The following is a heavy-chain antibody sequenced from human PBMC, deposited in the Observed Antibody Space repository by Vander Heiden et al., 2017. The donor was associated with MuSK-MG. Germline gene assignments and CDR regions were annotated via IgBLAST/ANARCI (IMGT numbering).Heavy chain of an antibody. Sequence: QVQLVQSGAEVKKPGASGKVSVKPSGYPFYSYYVHGVRQAPGQGLEWMGIINPSGGSTSYAQKFQGRVTMTRDTSTSTVYMELSSLRSEDTAVYYCARLGGYDLPVDYWGQGTLGTVSS. CDR2: INPSGGST. CDR3: ARLGGYDLPVDY. J-gene: IGHJ4*02. V-gene: IGHV1-46*02. CDR1: GYPFYSYY. D-gene: IGHD5-12*01.